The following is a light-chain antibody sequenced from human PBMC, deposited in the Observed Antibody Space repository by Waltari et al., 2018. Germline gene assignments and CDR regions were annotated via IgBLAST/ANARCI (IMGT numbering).Light chain of an antibody. Sequence: DIVMTQSPDSLAVSLGERATINCKSSQSVLYSSNNKNYLAWYQQKPGQPPKLLIYWASTRXSGVPDRFSGSGSGTDFTLTISSLQAEDVAVYYCQQYYSTPWTFGQGTKVEIK. J-gene: IGKJ1*01. CDR3: QQYYSTPWT. CDR2: WAS. CDR1: QSVLYSSNNKNY. V-gene: IGKV4-1*01.